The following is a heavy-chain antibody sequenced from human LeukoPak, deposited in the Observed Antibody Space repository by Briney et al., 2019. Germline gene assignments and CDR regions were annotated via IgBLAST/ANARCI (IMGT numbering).Heavy chain of an antibody. CDR2: ISGSGGRT. CDR1: GFTYSRYD. Sequence: GGPLRLSCAASGFTYSRYDMSWAREAPGKGLEWVSAISGSGGRTYYADSVKGRFTISRGNSKNTLYLQMDSLRAEDTAVYYCSKDRPLRTTMFDYWGQGTLVTVSS. D-gene: IGHD1-1*01. J-gene: IGHJ4*02. V-gene: IGHV3-23*01. CDR3: SKDRPLRTTMFDY.